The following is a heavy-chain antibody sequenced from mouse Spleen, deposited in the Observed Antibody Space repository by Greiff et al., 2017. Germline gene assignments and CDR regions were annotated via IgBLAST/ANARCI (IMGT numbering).Heavy chain of an antibody. CDR3: ARRDRGPFDY. CDR1: GFTFSSYA. D-gene: IGHD3-3*01. Sequence: EVQLVESGGGLVKPGGSLKLSCAASGFTFSSYAMSWVRQTPEKRLEWVATISSGGSYTYYPDSVKGRFTISRDNAKNTLYLQMSSLRSEDTAMYYCARRDRGPFDYWGQGTTLTVSS. V-gene: IGHV5-9-3*01. J-gene: IGHJ2*01. CDR2: ISSGGSYT.